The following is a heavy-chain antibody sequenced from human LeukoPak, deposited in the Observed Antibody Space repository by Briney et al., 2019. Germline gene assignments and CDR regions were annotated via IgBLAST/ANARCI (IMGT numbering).Heavy chain of an antibody. Sequence: PGRSLRLSCAASGFTFSSYGMHWVRQAPGKGLEWVAVISYDGSNKYYADSVKGRFTISRDNSKNTLYLQMNSLRAEDTAVYYCARASAGQLWSAFDIWGQGTMVTVSS. J-gene: IGHJ3*02. CDR1: GFTFSSYG. V-gene: IGHV3-30*19. D-gene: IGHD5-18*01. CDR3: ARASAGQLWSAFDI. CDR2: ISYDGSNK.